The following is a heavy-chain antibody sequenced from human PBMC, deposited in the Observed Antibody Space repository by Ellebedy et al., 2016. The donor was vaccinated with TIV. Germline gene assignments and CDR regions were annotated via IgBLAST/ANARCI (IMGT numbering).Heavy chain of an antibody. CDR2: INPNSGGT. CDR3: ARLVVAATDYYYGMDV. D-gene: IGHD2-15*01. V-gene: IGHV1-2*02. CDR1: GYTFTGYY. Sequence: ASVKVSCKASGYTFTGYYMHWVRQAPGQGLEWMGWINPNSGGTNYAQKFQGRVTMTRDTSISTAYMELSRLRSDDTAVYYCARLVVAATDYYYGMDVWGQGTTVTVSS. J-gene: IGHJ6*02.